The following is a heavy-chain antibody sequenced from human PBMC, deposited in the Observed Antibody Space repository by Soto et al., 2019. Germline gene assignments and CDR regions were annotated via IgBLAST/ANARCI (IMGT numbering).Heavy chain of an antibody. CDR3: AIPSGLTVTGPDY. J-gene: IGHJ4*02. CDR1: GFIFSNYA. CDR2: IGGNGADT. D-gene: IGHD6-19*01. V-gene: IGHV3-23*01. Sequence: PVGSLRVSGAASGFIFSNYAMSWVRQAPGKGLEWVSAIGGNGADTYYADSVKGRFTISRDNSKNTLYLQMNSLRAEDTAVYFCAIPSGLTVTGPDYWGQGTLVTVS.